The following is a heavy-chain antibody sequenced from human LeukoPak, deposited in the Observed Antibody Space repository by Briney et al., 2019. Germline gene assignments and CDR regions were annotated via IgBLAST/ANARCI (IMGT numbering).Heavy chain of an antibody. D-gene: IGHD3-10*01. Sequence: GGSLRLSCAASGFTFDMYAMSWVRQAPGKGLEWDSAISGSTGKTYYADSVKGRFTISRDNSMNTLYLEMKSLRVEDTGVYYCAKVAPREFGPGRSWNYYYYGMDVWGQGTTVSVSS. CDR3: AKVAPREFGPGRSWNYYYYGMDV. CDR1: GFTFDMYA. V-gene: IGHV3-23*01. CDR2: ISGSTGKT. J-gene: IGHJ6*02.